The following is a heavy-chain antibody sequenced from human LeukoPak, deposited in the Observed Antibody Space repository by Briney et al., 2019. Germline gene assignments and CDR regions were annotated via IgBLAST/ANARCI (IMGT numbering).Heavy chain of an antibody. V-gene: IGHV3-64D*06. D-gene: IGHD5-24*01. CDR3: VRGWRIMDV. Sequence: HPGGSLRLSCSASGFTVSNYPMHWVRQAPGKGLEYVSVVNTNGGATYYADSVKGRSTISRDNSKNTVYLQISSLRGEDMAMYYCVRGWRIMDVWGQGTTVTVSS. J-gene: IGHJ6*02. CDR2: VNTNGGAT. CDR1: GFTVSNYP.